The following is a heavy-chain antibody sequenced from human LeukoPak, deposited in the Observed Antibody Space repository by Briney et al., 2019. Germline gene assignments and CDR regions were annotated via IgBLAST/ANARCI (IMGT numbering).Heavy chain of an antibody. J-gene: IGHJ6*02. Sequence: GGSLRLSCAASGFSLSIYSMSWVRQAPGKGLEWVSSISCGSSYIYYADSVKGRFTISRDDAKNTLYLQMNSLGAEDTALYYCARDLVPAAIDGMDVWGQGTTVTVSS. CDR2: ISCGSSYI. D-gene: IGHD2-2*02. V-gene: IGHV3-21*01. CDR1: GFSLSIYS. CDR3: ARDLVPAAIDGMDV.